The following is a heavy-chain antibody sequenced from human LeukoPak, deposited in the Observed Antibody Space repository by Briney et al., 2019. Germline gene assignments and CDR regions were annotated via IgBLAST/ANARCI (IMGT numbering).Heavy chain of an antibody. CDR1: GYAFTGYY. CDR3: ASSRYCSSTSCHTINWFDP. J-gene: IGHJ5*02. CDR2: VNPNSGGT. V-gene: IGHV1-2*02. D-gene: IGHD2-2*02. Sequence: SVTGSCKASGYAFTGYYMHWVRHAPGQGLEWIGWVNPNSGGTNYAQQFQGRVTMTRDTSISTAYMELSRLRSDDTAVYYCASSRYCSSTSCHTINWFDPWGQGTLVTVSS.